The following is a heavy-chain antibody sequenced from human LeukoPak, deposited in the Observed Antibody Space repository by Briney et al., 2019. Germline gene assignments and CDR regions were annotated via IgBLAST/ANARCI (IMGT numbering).Heavy chain of an antibody. CDR1: GGSISSGSYY. Sequence: SETLSLTCTVSGGSISSGSYYWSWIRQPAGKGLEWIGRIYTSGSTNYNPSLKSRVTISVDTSKNQFSLKLSSVTAADTAVYYCARRGASGYSYGTIDYWGQGTLVTVSS. CDR3: ARRGASGYSYGTIDY. J-gene: IGHJ4*02. D-gene: IGHD5-18*01. V-gene: IGHV4-61*02. CDR2: IYTSGST.